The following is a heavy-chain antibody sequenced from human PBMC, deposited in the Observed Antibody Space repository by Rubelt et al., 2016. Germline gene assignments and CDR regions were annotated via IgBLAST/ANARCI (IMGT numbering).Heavy chain of an antibody. CDR2: ISGSGGST. J-gene: IGHJ6*02. CDR1: GFTFSSYA. D-gene: IGHD1-1*01. CDR3: AKVRTGTTALTYYYYGMDV. V-gene: IGHV3-23*01. Sequence: EVQLLESGGGLVQPGGSLRLSCAASGFTFSSYAMSWVRQAPGKGLEWVSAISGSGGSTYYADSVKGRFTMSRDNSKNALYLQRNSLRAEDTAVYYCAKVRTGTTALTYYYYGMDVWGQGTTVTVSS.